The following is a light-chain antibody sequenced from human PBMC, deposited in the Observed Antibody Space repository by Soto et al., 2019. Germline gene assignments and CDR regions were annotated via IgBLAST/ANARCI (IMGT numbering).Light chain of an antibody. V-gene: IGKV3-20*01. CDR1: QSVSGSY. Sequence: EVVFTHSPGTLSFSPVERATLSCRASQSVSGSYVAWYQHKPGQAPRLLIYGASGRATGILDRFSGSGSGTDFTLTISRLEPEDLAVYYCQQYVSSPPTLGGGTMVDIK. J-gene: IGKJ4*01. CDR2: GAS. CDR3: QQYVSSPPT.